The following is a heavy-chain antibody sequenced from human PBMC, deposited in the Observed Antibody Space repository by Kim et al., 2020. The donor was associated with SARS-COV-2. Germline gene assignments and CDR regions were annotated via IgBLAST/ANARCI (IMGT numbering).Heavy chain of an antibody. V-gene: IGHV4-39*01. CDR2: IYYSRST. CDR3: ARQTRVGEQQDDAFDI. D-gene: IGHD6-13*01. Sequence: SETLSLTCTVSGGSISSSSYYWGWIRQPPGKGLVWIGSIYYSRSTYYNPSLKSRVTISVDTTKNQFSLKLSSVTAADTAVYYCARQTRVGEQQDDAFDI. J-gene: IGHJ3*02. CDR1: GGSISSSSYY.